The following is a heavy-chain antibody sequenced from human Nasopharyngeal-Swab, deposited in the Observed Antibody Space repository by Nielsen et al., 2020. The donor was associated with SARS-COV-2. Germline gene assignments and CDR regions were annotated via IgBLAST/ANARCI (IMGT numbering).Heavy chain of an antibody. Sequence: ASVKVSCKVSGYTLTELSMHWVRQAPGKGLEWMGGFDPEDGETIDAQKFQGRVTMTEDTSTDTAYMELSSLSSEDTAVYSCATGPVVPAAGNWFDPWGQGTLVTVSS. CDR1: GYTLTELS. D-gene: IGHD2-2*01. V-gene: IGHV1-24*01. CDR3: ATGPVVPAAGNWFDP. J-gene: IGHJ5*02. CDR2: FDPEDGET.